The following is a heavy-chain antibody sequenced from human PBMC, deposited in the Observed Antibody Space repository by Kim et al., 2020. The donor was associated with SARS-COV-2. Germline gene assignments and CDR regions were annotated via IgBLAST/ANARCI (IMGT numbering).Heavy chain of an antibody. J-gene: IGHJ6*02. CDR2: LYSGGST. D-gene: IGHD1-26*01. CDR3: ARDRYIGSYYYGMDV. V-gene: IGHV3-53*01. Sequence: GGSLRLSCAASGFTVSSNYMSWVRQAPGKGLEWVSVLYSGGSTYYADSVNGRFTISRDNSKNTLYLQLNSLRAEDTAVYYCARDRYIGSYYYGMDVWGQGTPPTVSS. CDR1: GFTVSSNY.